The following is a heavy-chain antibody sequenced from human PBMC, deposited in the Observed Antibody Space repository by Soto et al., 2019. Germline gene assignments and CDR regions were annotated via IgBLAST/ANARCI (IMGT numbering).Heavy chain of an antibody. CDR3: AKGSGSYPSGKPPFDY. CDR2: ISYSGGTK. CDR1: GFTFSTYA. J-gene: IGHJ4*02. D-gene: IGHD3-10*01. Sequence: GGSLRLSCAASGFTFSTYAMSWVRQAPGEGLEWVSSISYSGGTKYYADSVKGRFTISRDNSKNTLDLQMNSLRSEDTAVYYCAKGSGSYPSGKPPFDYWGQGILVTVSS. V-gene: IGHV3-23*01.